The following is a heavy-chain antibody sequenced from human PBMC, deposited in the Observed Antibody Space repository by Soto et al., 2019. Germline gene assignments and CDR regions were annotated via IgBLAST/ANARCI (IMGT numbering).Heavy chain of an antibody. CDR3: ASDPAAWGQGALVTVSSGKNPSTAYMELSSLRSEDTAVYYCARTLYDLLTGSVYNWFDP. J-gene: IGHJ5*02. CDR2: IYNSATT. D-gene: IGHD3-10*01. Sequence: SETLSLTCTVSGGSISTGGYYWSWIRQHPGKGLEWTGYIYNSATTYYNPSLKSRVTISVDTSKNQFSLKLSSVTVADTAVYYCASDPAAWGQGALVTVSSGKNPSTAYMELSSLRSEDTAVYYCARTLYDLLTGSVYNWFDPWGQGTLVTVSS. V-gene: IGHV4-31*03. CDR1: GGSISTGGYY.